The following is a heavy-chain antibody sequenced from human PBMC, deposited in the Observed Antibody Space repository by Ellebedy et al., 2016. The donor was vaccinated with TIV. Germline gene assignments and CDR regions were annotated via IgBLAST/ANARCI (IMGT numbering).Heavy chain of an antibody. V-gene: IGHV3-23*01. CDR2: PNAGGDDT. D-gene: IGHD3-22*01. CDR1: GFTFSSFA. J-gene: IGHJ5*02. Sequence: GESLKISCAASGFTFSSFAMHWVRQAPGKGLEWLSVPNAGGDDTYSADSVKGRFTVTRDNSKNTLFLQMNGLRAEDTAVYYCAKGSSSGFNYDRVGFQSWGQGTLVTVSS. CDR3: AKGSSSGFNYDRVGFQS.